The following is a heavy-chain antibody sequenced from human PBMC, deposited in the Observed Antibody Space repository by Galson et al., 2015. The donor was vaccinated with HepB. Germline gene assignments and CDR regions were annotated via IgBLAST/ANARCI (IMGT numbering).Heavy chain of an antibody. CDR1: GYTFTSYY. CDR3: ASGGWQLETGRDFYWFDP. Sequence: SVKVSCKASGYTFTSYYMHWVRQAPGQGLEWMGIINPSSGSTSYAQKFQGRVTMTRDTSTSTVYMELSSLRSEDTAVYYCASGGWQLETGRDFYWFDPWGQGTLVTVSS. V-gene: IGHV1-46*03. D-gene: IGHD6-6*01. J-gene: IGHJ5*02. CDR2: INPSSGST.